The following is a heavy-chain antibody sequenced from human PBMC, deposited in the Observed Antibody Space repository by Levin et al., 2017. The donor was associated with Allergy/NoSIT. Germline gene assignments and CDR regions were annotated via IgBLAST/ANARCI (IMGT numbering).Heavy chain of an antibody. D-gene: IGHD3-10*01. Sequence: GSLRLSCAASGFTFSSYAMHWVRQAPGKGLEWVAVISYDGSNKYYADSVKGRFTISRDNSKNTLYLQMNSLRAEDTAVYYCARDTSVITMVRGVMGGPHDYWGQGTLVTVSS. CDR3: ARDTSVITMVRGVMGGPHDY. CDR2: ISYDGSNK. J-gene: IGHJ4*02. CDR1: GFTFSSYA. V-gene: IGHV3-30-3*01.